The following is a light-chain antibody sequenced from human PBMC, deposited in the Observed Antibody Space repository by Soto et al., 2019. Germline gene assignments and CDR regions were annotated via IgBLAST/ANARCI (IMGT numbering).Light chain of an antibody. CDR1: SSDVGGYNY. CDR2: EVS. J-gene: IGLJ1*01. Sequence: QSALTQPASVSGSPGQSITISCTGTSSDVGGYNYVSWYQQHPGKAPKLMIYEVSNRPSGVSNRFSGSKSGNTASLTISGLQEEDDAYYYCSSYTSSSTLVFGAGTKLTVL. CDR3: SSYTSSSTLV. V-gene: IGLV2-14*01.